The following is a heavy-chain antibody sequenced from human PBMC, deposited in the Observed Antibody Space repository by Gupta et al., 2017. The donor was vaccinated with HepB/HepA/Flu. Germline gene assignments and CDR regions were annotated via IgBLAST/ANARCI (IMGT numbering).Heavy chain of an antibody. CDR2: IKQDGSEK. Sequence: EVQLVESGGGLVQPGGSLRLSCAASGFTFYNYWMNWVRQAPGKGLEWVANIKQDGSEKFYVDSVKGRFTISRDNAKNSLNLQMNNLRVEDMAVYYCARSPKGFFYMDVWGKGTTVTVSS. V-gene: IGHV3-7*01. J-gene: IGHJ6*03. CDR3: ARSPKGFFYMDV. CDR1: GFTFYNYW.